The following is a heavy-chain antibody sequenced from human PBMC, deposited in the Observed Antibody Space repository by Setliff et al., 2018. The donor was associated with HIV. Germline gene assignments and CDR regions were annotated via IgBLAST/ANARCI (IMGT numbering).Heavy chain of an antibody. CDR2: ISAYNGNI. CDR1: GYTFTSYG. CDR3: ASRSSSGSYYYYMDV. Sequence: ASVKVSCKASGYTFTSYGISWVRQAPGQGLEWMGWISAYNGNINYAQKLQGRVTMTTDTSTSTAYMELRSLRSDDTAVYYCASRSSSGSYYYYMDVWGKGTTVTVSS. V-gene: IGHV1-18*01. D-gene: IGHD6-13*01. J-gene: IGHJ6*03.